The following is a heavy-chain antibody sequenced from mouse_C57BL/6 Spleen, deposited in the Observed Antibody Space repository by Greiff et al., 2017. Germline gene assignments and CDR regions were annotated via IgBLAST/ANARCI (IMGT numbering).Heavy chain of an antibody. Sequence: QVQLQQPGAELVKPGASVKMSCKASGYTFTSYWITWVRQRPGQGLEWIGDIYPGSGSTNYNEKFKSKATLTVDTSSSTAYMQLSSLTSEDSAVYYCARGGWDYDTWFAYWGQGTLVTVSA. CDR1: GYTFTSYW. D-gene: IGHD2-4*01. V-gene: IGHV1-55*01. J-gene: IGHJ3*01. CDR2: IYPGSGST. CDR3: ARGGWDYDTWFAY.